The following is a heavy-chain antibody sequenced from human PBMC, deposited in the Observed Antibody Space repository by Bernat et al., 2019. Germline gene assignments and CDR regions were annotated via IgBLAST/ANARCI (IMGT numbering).Heavy chain of an antibody. D-gene: IGHD3-16*01. CDR1: GFTFSSYS. CDR2: ITSSSSYI. J-gene: IGHJ6*02. V-gene: IGHV3-21*01. CDR3: ARKYMRTLAVGYYCGMDV. Sequence: EVQLVESGGGLVKPGGSLRLSCVASGFTFSSYSMHWVRQAPGKGLEWVSSITSSSSYIYYADSVKGRFTISRDNAKNTLYLQMNSLRAEDTAVYYCARKYMRTLAVGYYCGMDVWGQGTTVTVSS.